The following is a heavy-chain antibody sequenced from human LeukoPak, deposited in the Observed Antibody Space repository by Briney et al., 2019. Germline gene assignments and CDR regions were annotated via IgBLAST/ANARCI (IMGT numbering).Heavy chain of an antibody. J-gene: IGHJ4*02. D-gene: IGHD5/OR15-5a*01. CDR2: ISSSSSYI. CDR3: ARDRRVYTDLFDY. V-gene: IGHV3-21*01. CDR1: GFTFSSYS. Sequence: GGSLRLSCAASGFTFSSYSMNWVRQAPGKGLEWVSSISSSSSYIYYADSVKGRFTISRDNAKNSLYLQMNSLRAEDTAVYYCARDRRVYTDLFDYWGQGTLVTVSS.